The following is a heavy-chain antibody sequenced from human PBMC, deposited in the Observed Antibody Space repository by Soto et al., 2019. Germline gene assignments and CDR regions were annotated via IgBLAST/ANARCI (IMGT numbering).Heavy chain of an antibody. Sequence: SETLSLTCAVSSGSISSGGYSWSWIRQPPGKGLEWIGYIYHSGSTYYNPSLKSRVTISVDRSKNQFSLKLSSVTAADTAVYYCARGGITGTTPPGYWGQGTLVTVSS. D-gene: IGHD1-7*01. CDR3: ARGGITGTTPPGY. CDR1: SGSISSGGYS. J-gene: IGHJ4*02. V-gene: IGHV4-30-2*01. CDR2: IYHSGST.